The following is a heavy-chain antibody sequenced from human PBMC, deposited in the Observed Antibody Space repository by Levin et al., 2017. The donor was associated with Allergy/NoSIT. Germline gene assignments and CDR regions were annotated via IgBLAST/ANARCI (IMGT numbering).Heavy chain of an antibody. V-gene: IGHV3-21*01. CDR3: AREIADPSQKKFDY. D-gene: IGHD6-13*01. CDR1: GFTFSSYR. J-gene: IGHJ4*02. Sequence: ASVKVSCAASGFTFSSYRMNWVRQAPGKGLEWVSSISSSSSYIYYADSVKGRFTISRDNAKNSLYLQMNSLRAEDTAVYYCAREIADPSQKKFDYWGQGTLVTVSS. CDR2: ISSSSSYI.